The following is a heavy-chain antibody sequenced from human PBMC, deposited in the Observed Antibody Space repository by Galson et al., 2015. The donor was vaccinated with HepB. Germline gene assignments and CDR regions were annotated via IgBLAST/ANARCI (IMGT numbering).Heavy chain of an antibody. Sequence: SLRLSCAASGFTFDDYAMHWVRQAPGKGLEWVSGISWNSGSIGYADSVKGRFTISRDNAKNSLYLQMNSLRAEDTALYYCAKGPAISSYFDYWGQGTLVTVSS. V-gene: IGHV3-9*01. CDR2: ISWNSGSI. CDR3: AKGPAISSYFDY. CDR1: GFTFDDYA. D-gene: IGHD2-2*02. J-gene: IGHJ4*02.